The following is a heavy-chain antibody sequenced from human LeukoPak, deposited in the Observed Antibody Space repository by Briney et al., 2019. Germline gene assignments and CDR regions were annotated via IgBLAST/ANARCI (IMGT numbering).Heavy chain of an antibody. Sequence: PGGSLRLPCAASGFTFSNYWMHWVRHAPGKGLVWISRINNDGSSTTYADSVKGRFTIYRDNAKNTVYLQMTSLRAEDTAVYYCARGGINQFDYWGQGTPVTVSS. CDR2: INNDGSST. D-gene: IGHD1-1*01. V-gene: IGHV3-74*01. CDR3: ARGGINQFDY. CDR1: GFTFSNYW. J-gene: IGHJ4*02.